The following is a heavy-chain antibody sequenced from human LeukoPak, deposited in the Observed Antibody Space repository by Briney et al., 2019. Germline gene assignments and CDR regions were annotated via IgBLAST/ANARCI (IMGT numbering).Heavy chain of an antibody. CDR3: ARVFTAGYSSSWYQDY. Sequence: ASVKVSCKASGYTFTSYAMNWVRRAPGQGLEWMGWISAYNGNTNYAQNLQGRVTMTTDTSTSTAYMELRSLRSDDTAVYYCARVFTAGYSSSWYQDYWGQGTLVTVSS. J-gene: IGHJ4*02. V-gene: IGHV1-18*01. CDR1: GYTFTSYA. D-gene: IGHD6-13*01. CDR2: ISAYNGNT.